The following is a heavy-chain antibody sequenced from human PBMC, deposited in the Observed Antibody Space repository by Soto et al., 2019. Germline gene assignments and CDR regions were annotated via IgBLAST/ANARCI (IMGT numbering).Heavy chain of an antibody. CDR3: AREYIYGYYYYSAMDV. CDR1: GFTVSSNY. Sequence: EVQLVESGGGLVQPGGSLRLSCAASGFTVSSNYMSWVRQAPGKGLEWVSVIYSGGSTYYADSVKGRFTISRDNSKNTLYLQMHSLRAEDTAVYYCAREYIYGYYYYSAMDVWGQGTTVTVSS. CDR2: IYSGGST. V-gene: IGHV3-66*01. J-gene: IGHJ6*02. D-gene: IGHD5-18*01.